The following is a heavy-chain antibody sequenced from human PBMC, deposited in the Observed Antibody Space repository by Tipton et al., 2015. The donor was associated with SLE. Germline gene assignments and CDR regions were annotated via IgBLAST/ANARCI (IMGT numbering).Heavy chain of an antibody. Sequence: GSLRLSCAGSGLTFSSYAMSWVRQAPGKGLEWVSAISGSGGSTYYADSVKGRFTISRDNSKNTLYLQMNSLRAEDTAVYYCARDRGVAGIICDYWGQGTLVTVSS. V-gene: IGHV3-23*01. D-gene: IGHD6-19*01. CDR1: GLTFSSYA. J-gene: IGHJ4*02. CDR3: ARDRGVAGIICDY. CDR2: ISGSGGST.